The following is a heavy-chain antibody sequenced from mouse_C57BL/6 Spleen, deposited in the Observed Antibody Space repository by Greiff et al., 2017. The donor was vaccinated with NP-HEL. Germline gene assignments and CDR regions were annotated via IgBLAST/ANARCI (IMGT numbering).Heavy chain of an antibody. D-gene: IGHD2-5*01. CDR2: IYPRSGNT. CDR1: GYTFTSYG. CDR3: ARDDYSNFYAMDY. Sequence: QVQLKQSGAELARPGASVKLSCKASGYTFTSYGISWVKQRTGQGLEWIGEIYPRSGNTYYNEKFKGKATLSADKSSSTAYMELRSLTSEDSAVYFCARDDYSNFYAMDYWGQGTSVTVSS. V-gene: IGHV1-81*01. J-gene: IGHJ4*01.